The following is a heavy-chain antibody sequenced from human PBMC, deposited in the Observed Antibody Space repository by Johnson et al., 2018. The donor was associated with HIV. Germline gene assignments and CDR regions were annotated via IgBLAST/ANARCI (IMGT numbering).Heavy chain of an antibody. J-gene: IGHJ3*02. CDR1: GFSFSNAW. Sequence: VQLVESGGGLVQPGGSLRLSCAASGFSFSNAWMSWVRQAPGKGLEWVGRIKSKTDGETTDYAAPVQGRFTTSRDNSKNTVYLQMNSLRAEDTAGYYCARNQAEAGGEAFNIWGQGTMVTVSS. V-gene: IGHV3-15*01. CDR3: ARNQAEAGGEAFNI. CDR2: IKSKTDGETT. D-gene: IGHD2-8*02.